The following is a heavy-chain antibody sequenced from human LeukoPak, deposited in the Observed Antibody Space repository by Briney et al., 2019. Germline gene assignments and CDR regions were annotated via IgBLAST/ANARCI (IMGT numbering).Heavy chain of an antibody. D-gene: IGHD3-22*01. V-gene: IGHV3-21*01. CDR1: GFTFSSYS. Sequence: GGSLRLSCAASGFTFSSYSMNWVRQAPGEGLEWVSSISSSSSYIYYADSVKGRFTISRDNAKNSLYLQMNSLRAEDTAVYYCARDSYYDKAFDIWGQGTMVTVSS. J-gene: IGHJ3*02. CDR3: ARDSYYDKAFDI. CDR2: ISSSSSYI.